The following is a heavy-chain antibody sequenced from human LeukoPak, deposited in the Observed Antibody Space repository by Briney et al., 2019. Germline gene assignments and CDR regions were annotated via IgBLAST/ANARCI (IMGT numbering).Heavy chain of an antibody. V-gene: IGHV3-15*01. CDR3: ATDHGEGSWNYYAKTFDS. Sequence: GGSLRLSCAASGFTFSDAWMSWVRQAPGKGLEWVGHVKIKTEGGSADYSAPVKGRFTISRDDSKNTLYLQMNSLTTEDTAVYYCATDHGEGSWNYYAKTFDSGDRGTMVTVSS. J-gene: IGHJ3*02. CDR2: VKIKTEGGSA. D-gene: IGHD3-10*01. CDR1: GFTFSDAW.